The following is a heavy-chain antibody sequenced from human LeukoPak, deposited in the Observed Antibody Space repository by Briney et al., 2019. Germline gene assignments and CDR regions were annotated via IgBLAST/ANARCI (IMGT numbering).Heavy chain of an antibody. CDR2: IIPIFGTA. CDR1: GGTFSSYA. CDR3: ARDLRGYSYGPSWFDP. Sequence: SVKVSCKASGGTFSSYAISWVRQAPGQGLEWMGGIIPIFGTANYAQKFQGRVTITADKSTSTAYMELSSLRSEDTAVYYCARDLRGYSYGPSWFDPWGQGTLVTVSS. D-gene: IGHD5-18*01. V-gene: IGHV1-69*06. J-gene: IGHJ5*02.